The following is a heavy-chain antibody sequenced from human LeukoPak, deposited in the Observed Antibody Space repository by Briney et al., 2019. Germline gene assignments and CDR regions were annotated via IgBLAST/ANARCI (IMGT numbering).Heavy chain of an antibody. V-gene: IGHV4-39*01. J-gene: IGHJ4*02. CDR1: GGSISSSSYY. D-gene: IGHD3-10*01. CDR2: IYYSGST. CDR3: ASSVRGTLGY. Sequence: PSETLSLTCTVSGGSISSSSYYWGGIRQPPGKGLEWIGSIYYSGSTYYNPSLKSRVTISVDTSKNQFSLKLSSVTAADTAVYYCASSVRGTLGYWGQGTLVTVSS.